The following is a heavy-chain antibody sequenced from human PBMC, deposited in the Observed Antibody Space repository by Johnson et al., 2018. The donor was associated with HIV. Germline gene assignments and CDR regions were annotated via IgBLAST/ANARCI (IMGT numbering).Heavy chain of an antibody. CDR3: ARENSSWYRGGAFDI. Sequence: VQLVESGGGVVQPGRSLRLSCAASGFTFSSYAMHCVRQAPGKGLEWVAVISYDGSNKYYADSVKGRFTISRDNSKNTLYLQMNSRRAEDTAGYYWARENSSWYRGGAFDIWGQGTMVTVSS. D-gene: IGHD6-13*01. CDR1: GFTFSSYA. V-gene: IGHV3-30*04. J-gene: IGHJ3*02. CDR2: ISYDGSNK.